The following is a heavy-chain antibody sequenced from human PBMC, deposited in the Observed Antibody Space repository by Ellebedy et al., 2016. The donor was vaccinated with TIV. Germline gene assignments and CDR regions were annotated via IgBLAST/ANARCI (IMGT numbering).Heavy chain of an antibody. CDR2: INWNGGNT. D-gene: IGHD2-15*01. Sequence: GGSLRLSXAASGFTFADYAMNWVRQAPGKGLEWVAGINWNGGNTGYADSVKGRFTISRDNAKNSSFLQMNSLRAEDTALYYCAKEKGFGVAAVDSWGQGTLVTISS. V-gene: IGHV3-20*03. CDR3: AKEKGFGVAAVDS. J-gene: IGHJ4*02. CDR1: GFTFADYA.